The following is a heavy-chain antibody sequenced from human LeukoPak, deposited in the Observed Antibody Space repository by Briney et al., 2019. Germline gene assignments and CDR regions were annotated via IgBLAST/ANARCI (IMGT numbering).Heavy chain of an antibody. D-gene: IGHD3-9*01. V-gene: IGHV4-39*07. J-gene: IGHJ6*03. CDR2: IYYSGST. CDR3: ARLRYDILTGYYRDYYYMDV. CDR1: GGSISSSSYY. Sequence: SETLSLTCTVSGGSISSSSYYWGWIRQPPGKGLEWIGSIYYSGSTNYNPSLKSRVTISVDTSKNQFSLKLSSVTAADTAVYYCARLRYDILTGYYRDYYYMDVWGKGTTVTISS.